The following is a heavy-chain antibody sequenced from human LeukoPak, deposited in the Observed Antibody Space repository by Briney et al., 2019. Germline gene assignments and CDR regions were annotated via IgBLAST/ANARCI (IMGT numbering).Heavy chain of an antibody. J-gene: IGHJ1*01. CDR2: VYHSGST. V-gene: IGHV4-30-2*01. CDR1: GGSISSGGYS. D-gene: IGHD3-22*01. CDR3: ASRPQYYYDTKPSYFQH. Sequence: SETLSLTCAVSGGSISSGGYSWSWIRQPPGKGLEWIGYVYHSGSTYYNPSLKSRVTISVDTSKNQFSLKLSSVTAADTAVYYCASRPQYYYDTKPSYFQHWGQGTLVTVSS.